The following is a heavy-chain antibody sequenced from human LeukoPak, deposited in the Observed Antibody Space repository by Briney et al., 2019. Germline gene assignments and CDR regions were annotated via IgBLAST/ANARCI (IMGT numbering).Heavy chain of an antibody. CDR1: GDGDPNNCAA. CDR3: SRASYSGWN. J-gene: IGHJ4*02. CDR2: SYYRSKWYN. V-gene: IGHV6-1*01. D-gene: IGHD5-12*01. Sequence: SHTLSLTYAISGDGDPNNCAAWNWITRSPSRGLERLERSYYRSKWYNDYATSVKSRITINPDTSKSQFSLQLNSVTPDDTAVYYCSRASYSGWNWGQGTLVTVSS.